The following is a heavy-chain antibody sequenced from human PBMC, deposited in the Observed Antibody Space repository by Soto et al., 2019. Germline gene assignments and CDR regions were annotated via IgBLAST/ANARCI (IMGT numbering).Heavy chain of an antibody. Sequence: ASVKVSCKASGYTFTSFDINWVRQATGQGLEWMGWMNPNSGHTGYAQKFQGRVTMTRDTSISTAYMELSSLRYEDTAVYYCTRGRNSGDGYNGGGYWGQGTLVNVSS. V-gene: IGHV1-8*01. D-gene: IGHD1-1*01. CDR1: GYTFTSFD. J-gene: IGHJ4*02. CDR3: TRGRNSGDGYNGGGY. CDR2: MNPNSGHT.